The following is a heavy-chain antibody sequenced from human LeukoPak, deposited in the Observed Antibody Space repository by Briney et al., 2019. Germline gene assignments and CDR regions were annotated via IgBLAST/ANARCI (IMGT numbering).Heavy chain of an antibody. CDR1: GFTFSSYS. CDR2: ISSSRSYI. D-gene: IGHD1-1*01. Sequence: GGSLRLSCAASGFTFSSYSMNWVRQAPGKGLEWVSSISSSRSYIYYADSVKGRFTISRDNAKNSLDLQMNRLRAEDTAVYYCAREVRLNNWFDPWGQGTLVTVSS. V-gene: IGHV3-21*01. J-gene: IGHJ5*02. CDR3: AREVRLNNWFDP.